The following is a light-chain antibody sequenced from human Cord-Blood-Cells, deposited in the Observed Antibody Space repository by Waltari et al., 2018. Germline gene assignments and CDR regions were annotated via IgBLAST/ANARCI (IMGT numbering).Light chain of an antibody. CDR3: SSYTSSSTLV. CDR1: SSDVGGYNY. V-gene: IGLV2-14*01. CDR2: DVS. J-gene: IGLJ1*01. Sequence: QSALTQPASVSGSPGQSITISCTGTSSDVGGYNYVSWYQQHPGKAPKLMIYDVSNRPSWVSNRSSGSKSGNTASLTISGLQAEDEADYYCSSYTSSSTLVFGTGTKVTVL.